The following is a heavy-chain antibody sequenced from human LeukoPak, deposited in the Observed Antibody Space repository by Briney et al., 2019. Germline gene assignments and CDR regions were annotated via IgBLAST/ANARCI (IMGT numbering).Heavy chain of an antibody. Sequence: ASVKVSCTASGYTFTTYGISWVRQAPGQGLEWMGWISAYNGNTNYAQKPQGRVTMTTDTSTSTAYMELRSLRSDDTAVYYCARDPAINVHMFRGVNNWFDPWGQGTPVTVSS. V-gene: IGHV1-18*01. J-gene: IGHJ5*02. D-gene: IGHD3-10*01. CDR3: ARDPAINVHMFRGVNNWFDP. CDR1: GYTFTTYG. CDR2: ISAYNGNT.